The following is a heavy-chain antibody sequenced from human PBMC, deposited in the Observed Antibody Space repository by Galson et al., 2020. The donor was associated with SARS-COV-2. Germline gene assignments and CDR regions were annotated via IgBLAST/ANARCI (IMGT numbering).Heavy chain of an antibody. CDR2: ISWNSDRI. Sequence: GGSLRLSCAASGFTFDDYAMHWVRQGPGKGLEWVSSISWNSDRIGYADSVKGRFTISRDNAKNSLYLQMNSLRAEDTALYYCVKDIGTSYYYGMDVWGQGTTVTVSS. D-gene: IGHD6-13*01. CDR3: VKDIGTSYYYGMDV. CDR1: GFTFDDYA. J-gene: IGHJ6*02. V-gene: IGHV3-9*01.